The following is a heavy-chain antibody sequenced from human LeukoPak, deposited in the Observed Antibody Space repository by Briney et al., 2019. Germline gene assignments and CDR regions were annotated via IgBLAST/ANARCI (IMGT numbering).Heavy chain of an antibody. Sequence: PSETLSLTCTVSGGSISSGTYYWSWIRQPPGKGLECIGYVYYSGSTNYNSSLKSRVTISVDTSKNQFSLKLSSVTAADTAVYYCARGNGSGWYVGWFDPWGQGTLVTVSS. CDR3: ARGNGSGWYVGWFDP. CDR1: GGSISSGTYY. V-gene: IGHV4-61*01. J-gene: IGHJ5*02. CDR2: VYYSGST. D-gene: IGHD6-19*01.